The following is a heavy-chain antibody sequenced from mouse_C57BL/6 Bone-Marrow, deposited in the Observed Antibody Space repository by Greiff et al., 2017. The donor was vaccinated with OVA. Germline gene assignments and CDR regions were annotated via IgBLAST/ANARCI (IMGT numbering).Heavy chain of an antibody. Sequence: DVKLVESGGDLVKPGGSLKLSCAASGFTFSSYGMSWVRQTPDKRLEWVATISSGGSYTYYPDSVKGRFTISRDNAKNTLYLQMSSLKSEDTAMYYCARPDSSGSGYYFDYWGQGTTLTVSS. CDR2: ISSGGSYT. J-gene: IGHJ2*01. V-gene: IGHV5-6*02. CDR3: ARPDSSGSGYYFDY. D-gene: IGHD3-2*02. CDR1: GFTFSSYG.